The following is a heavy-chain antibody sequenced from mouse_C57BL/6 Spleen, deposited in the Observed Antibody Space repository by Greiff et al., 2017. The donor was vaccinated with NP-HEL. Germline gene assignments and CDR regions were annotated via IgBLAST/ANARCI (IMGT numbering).Heavy chain of an antibody. CDR1: GYSITSGYD. CDR3: AREGKTYFDY. Sequence: DVQLQESGPGMVKPSQSLSLTCTVTGYSITSGYDWHWIRHFPGNKLEWMGYISYSGSTNYNPSLKSRISITHDTSKNHFFLKLNSVTTEDTATYYCAREGKTYFDYWGQGTTLTVSS. J-gene: IGHJ2*01. CDR2: ISYSGST. V-gene: IGHV3-1*01.